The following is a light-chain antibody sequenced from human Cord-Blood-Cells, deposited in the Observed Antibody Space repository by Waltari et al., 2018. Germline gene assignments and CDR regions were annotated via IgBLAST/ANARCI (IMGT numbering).Light chain of an antibody. Sequence: DIQITQSPSTLSASVGDKVTITCRASQSISSWLAWYQQKPGKAPKLLIYDASSLESWVPSRCSGSGSGTECTLTISSLQPDGFATYCCQQYNSYPLTFGGGTKVEIK. CDR1: QSISSW. J-gene: IGKJ4*01. CDR2: DAS. V-gene: IGKV1-5*01. CDR3: QQYNSYPLT.